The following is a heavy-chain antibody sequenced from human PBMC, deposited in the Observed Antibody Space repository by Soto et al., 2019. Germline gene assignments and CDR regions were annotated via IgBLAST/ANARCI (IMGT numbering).Heavy chain of an antibody. D-gene: IGHD1-7*01. V-gene: IGHV4-59*01. CDR1: GGSISSYY. J-gene: IGHJ4*02. CDR2: IYYSGST. CDR3: ARGNYYFDY. Sequence: SETLSLTCTVSGGSISSYYWSWIRQPPGKGLEWIGYIYYSGSTNYNPSLKSRVTISVDTSKDQFSLKLSSVTAAHTAVYYCARGNYYFDYWGQGTLVTVSS.